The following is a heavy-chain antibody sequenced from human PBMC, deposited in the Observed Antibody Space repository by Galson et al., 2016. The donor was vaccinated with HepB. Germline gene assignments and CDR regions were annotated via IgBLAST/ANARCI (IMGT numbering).Heavy chain of an antibody. CDR1: GFTFGNYA. V-gene: IGHV3-49*03. Sequence: SLRLSCAPSGFTFGNYAMSWFRQAPGKGLEWVGFIRSKAYGGTAEYAASVKARFTISRDDSKSIAYLQMNSLKTEDTAVYYCTRARGYSFGYSDYWGQGTLVTVSS. D-gene: IGHD5-18*01. CDR3: TRARGYSFGYSDY. CDR2: IRSKAYGGTA. J-gene: IGHJ4*02.